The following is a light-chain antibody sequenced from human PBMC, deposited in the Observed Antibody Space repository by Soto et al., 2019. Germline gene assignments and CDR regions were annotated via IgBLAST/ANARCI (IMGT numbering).Light chain of an antibody. CDR1: DSDVGGYNY. V-gene: IGLV2-14*01. CDR3: SSFTNNNTPHVV. J-gene: IGLJ2*01. Sequence: QSVLTQPASVSGSPGQSITISCTGTDSDVGGYNYVSWYQQHPGKAPKLMIYGVYNRPSGVSNRFSGSKSGNTASLTISGLQAEDAADYYCSSFTNNNTPHVVFGGGTKVTVL. CDR2: GVY.